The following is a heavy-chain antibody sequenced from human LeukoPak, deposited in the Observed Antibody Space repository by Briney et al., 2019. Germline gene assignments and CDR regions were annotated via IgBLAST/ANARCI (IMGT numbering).Heavy chain of an antibody. D-gene: IGHD3-3*01. CDR2: ISYDGSNK. J-gene: IGHJ3*02. CDR1: GFTFSSYG. Sequence: PGRSLRLSCAASGFTFSSYGMHWVRQAPGKGLEWVAVISYDGSNKYYADSVKGRFTISRDNSKNTLYLQMNSLRAEDTAVYYCARGFTIFGVVIYDDAFDIWGQGTMVTVSS. CDR3: ARGFTIFGVVIYDDAFDI. V-gene: IGHV3-30*03.